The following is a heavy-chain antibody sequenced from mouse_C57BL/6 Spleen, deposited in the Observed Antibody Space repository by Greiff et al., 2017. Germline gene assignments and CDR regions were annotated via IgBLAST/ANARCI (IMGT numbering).Heavy chain of an antibody. CDR3: ARTYYDYPNAMDY. CDR2: ISSGSSTI. V-gene: IGHV5-17*01. J-gene: IGHJ4*01. D-gene: IGHD2-4*01. Sequence: EVQRVESGGGLVKPGGSLKLSCAASGFTFSDYGMHWVRQAPEKGLEWVAYISSGSSTIYYADTVTGRFTISRDNAKNTLFLQMTRLRSEDTAMYYCARTYYDYPNAMDYWGQGTSVTVSS. CDR1: GFTFSDYG.